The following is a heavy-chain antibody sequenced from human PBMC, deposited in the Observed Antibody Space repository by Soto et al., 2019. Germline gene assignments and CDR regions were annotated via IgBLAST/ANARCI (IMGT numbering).Heavy chain of an antibody. CDR3: ARSESVTTKYYHGMDV. V-gene: IGHV1-69*04. CDR1: GGTFNSDV. J-gene: IGHJ6*02. CDR2: IIPVLDRA. D-gene: IGHD4-17*01. Sequence: QVQLVQSGAEVKSPGSSVKVSCKASGGTFNSDVINWVRQAPGQGLEWMGRIIPVLDRADYAQNFQGRVTITADKSTPTVHMEMSGLRSEDTAVFYCARSESVTTKYYHGMDVWGQGTTVTVSS.